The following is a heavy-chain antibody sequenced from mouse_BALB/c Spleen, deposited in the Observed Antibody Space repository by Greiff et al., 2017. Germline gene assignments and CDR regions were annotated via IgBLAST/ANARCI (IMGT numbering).Heavy chain of an antibody. V-gene: IGHV5-4*02. CDR3: ARDRGLGAWLAY. J-gene: IGHJ3*01. D-gene: IGHD4-1*01. CDR1: GFTFSVYY. CDR2: ISDGGSYT. Sequence: VQLKESGGGLVKPGGSLKLSCAASGFTFSVYYMYWVRQTPEKRLEWVATISDGGSYTYYPDSVKGRFTISRDNAKNNLYLQMSSMKSEDTAMYYCARDRGLGAWLAYWGQGTRGTVSA.